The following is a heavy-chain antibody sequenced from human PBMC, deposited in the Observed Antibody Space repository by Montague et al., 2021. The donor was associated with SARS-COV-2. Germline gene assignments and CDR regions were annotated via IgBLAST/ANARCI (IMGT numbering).Heavy chain of an antibody. V-gene: IGHV4-4*07. Sequence: SETLSLTCSVSGDSITNHYWSWIRQPPGKGLEWIGHMHFTGKTNFSPFFSSRLTMSADTSKNQFSLKLTSVTAADTAIYFCARVRFDFGAESQGTIDFWGQGTLVTVSS. D-gene: IGHD4/OR15-4a*01. CDR3: ARVRFDFGAESQGTIDF. CDR2: MHFTGKT. CDR1: GDSITNHY. J-gene: IGHJ4*02.